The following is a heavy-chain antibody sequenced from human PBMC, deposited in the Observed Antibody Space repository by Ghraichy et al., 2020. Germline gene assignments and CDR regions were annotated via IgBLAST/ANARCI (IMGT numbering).Heavy chain of an antibody. Sequence: SETLSLTCTVSGGSVSSGSYYWSWIRQPPGKGLEWIGYIYYSGSTNYNPSLKSRVTISVDTSKNQFSLKLSSVTAADTAVYYCARFRRGGIAAAPYWGQGTLVTVSS. V-gene: IGHV4-61*01. J-gene: IGHJ4*02. CDR2: IYYSGST. CDR1: GGSVSSGSYY. CDR3: ARFRRGGIAAAPY. D-gene: IGHD6-13*01.